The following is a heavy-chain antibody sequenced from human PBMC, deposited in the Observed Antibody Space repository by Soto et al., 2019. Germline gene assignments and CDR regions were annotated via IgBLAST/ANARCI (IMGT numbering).Heavy chain of an antibody. J-gene: IGHJ4*02. Sequence: SETLSLTCTVSGGSMISYFWSWIRQSAGKGLEWVGRIYPNGNTNFNPSLRRRMTMSVDMSRNQFSLKLTSMTAADTAVYFCARVNHGDFLDYWGQGTQVTVSS. CDR3: ARVNHGDFLDY. V-gene: IGHV4-4*07. D-gene: IGHD2-21*02. CDR2: IYPNGNT. CDR1: GGSMISYF.